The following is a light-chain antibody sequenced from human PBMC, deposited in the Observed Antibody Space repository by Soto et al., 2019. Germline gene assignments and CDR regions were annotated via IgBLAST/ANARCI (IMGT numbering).Light chain of an antibody. Sequence: SALTQPASVPGSPGQSITISCTGTSSDVGGYNYVSWYQHHPGKAPNLMIYDVSNRPSGVSNRFSGSKSGNTASLTISGLQPEDEADSYCSSYTTSNTRQIVFGTGTKLTVL. CDR3: SSYTTSNTRQIV. CDR1: SSDVGGYNY. J-gene: IGLJ1*01. CDR2: DVS. V-gene: IGLV2-14*03.